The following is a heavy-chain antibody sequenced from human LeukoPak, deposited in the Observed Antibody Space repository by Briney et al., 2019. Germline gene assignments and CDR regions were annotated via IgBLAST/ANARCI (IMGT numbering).Heavy chain of an antibody. CDR2: IRYDGSNK. CDR1: GFTFSSYE. Sequence: GGSLRLSCAASGFTFSSYEMNWVRQAPGKGLEWVAFIRYDGSNKYYADSVKGRFTISRDNSKNTLYLQMNSLRAEDTAVYYCAKEVARYCSSTSCYFFDYWGQGTLVTVSS. J-gene: IGHJ4*02. CDR3: AKEVARYCSSTSCYFFDY. V-gene: IGHV3-30*02. D-gene: IGHD2-2*01.